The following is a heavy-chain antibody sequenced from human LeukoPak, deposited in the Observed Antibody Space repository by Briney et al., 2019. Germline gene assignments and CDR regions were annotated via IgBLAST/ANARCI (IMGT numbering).Heavy chain of an antibody. J-gene: IGHJ5*02. CDR2: ISSRSSYI. D-gene: IGHD6-13*01. V-gene: IGHV3-21*01. Sequence: GGSLRLSCAASGFTFSSYSMNWVRQAPGKGLEWVSSISSRSSYIYYADSVKGRFTISRDNAKNSLYLQMNSLRAEDTAVYYCARDLAAPKWFNPWGQGTLVTVSS. CDR1: GFTFSSYS. CDR3: ARDLAAPKWFNP.